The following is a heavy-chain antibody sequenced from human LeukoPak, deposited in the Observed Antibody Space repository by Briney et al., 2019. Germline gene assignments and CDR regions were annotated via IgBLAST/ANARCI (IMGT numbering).Heavy chain of an antibody. CDR3: ASHDYSDYEGGPPFDY. Sequence: GASVKVCCKASGYTFTSYGISWVRQAPGQGPEWMGWISAYNGNTNYAQKLQGRVTMTTDTSTSTAYMELRSLRSDDTAVYYCASHDYSDYEGGPPFDYWGQGTLVTVSS. CDR1: GYTFTSYG. V-gene: IGHV1-18*01. D-gene: IGHD4-11*01. CDR2: ISAYNGNT. J-gene: IGHJ4*02.